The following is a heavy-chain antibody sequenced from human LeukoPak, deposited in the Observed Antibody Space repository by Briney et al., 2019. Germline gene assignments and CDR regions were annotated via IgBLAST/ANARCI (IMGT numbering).Heavy chain of an antibody. V-gene: IGHV4-34*01. D-gene: IGHD6-19*01. CDR3: ARGRIAVAGTRDYFDY. CDR1: GGSFSGYY. CDR2: INHSGST. Sequence: SETLSLTCAVYGGSFSGYYWSWIRQPPGKGLEWIGEINHSGSTNYNPSLKSRVTISVDTSENQFSLKLSSVTAADTTVYYCARGRIAVAGTRDYFDYWGQGTLVTVSS. J-gene: IGHJ4*02.